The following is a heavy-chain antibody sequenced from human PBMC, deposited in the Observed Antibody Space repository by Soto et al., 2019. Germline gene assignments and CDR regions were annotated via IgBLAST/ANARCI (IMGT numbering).Heavy chain of an antibody. CDR3: ARDRGRITMTYYGMDV. Sequence: ASVKVSCKASGYTFTSYGISWVRQAPGQGLEWMGWISAYNGNTNYAQKLQGRVTMTTDTSTSTAYMELRSLRSDDTAVYYCARDRGRITMTYYGMDVWGQGTTVTVSS. D-gene: IGHD3-22*01. J-gene: IGHJ6*02. CDR1: GYTFTSYG. CDR2: ISAYNGNT. V-gene: IGHV1-18*01.